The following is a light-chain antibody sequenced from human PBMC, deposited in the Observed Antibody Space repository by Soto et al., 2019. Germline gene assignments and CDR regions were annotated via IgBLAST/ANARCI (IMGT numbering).Light chain of an antibody. CDR1: QSVSSTY. J-gene: IGKJ1*01. Sequence: EIVLTQSPGTLSLSPGERATLSCRASQSVSSTYLAWYQQKPGQAPRLLIYGASNRATGITDRFSGSGSGTDFTLTISRLEPEDFAVYYCRQYGGSRWTFGQGPRVDI. CDR3: RQYGGSRWT. V-gene: IGKV3-20*01. CDR2: GAS.